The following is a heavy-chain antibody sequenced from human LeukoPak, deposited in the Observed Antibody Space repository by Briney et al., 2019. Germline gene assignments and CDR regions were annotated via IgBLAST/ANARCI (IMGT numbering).Heavy chain of an antibody. V-gene: IGHV3-7*01. CDR3: AREDRYARDY. J-gene: IGHJ4*02. CDR1: GFTFSSYW. Sequence: GGSLRLSCAASGFTFSSYWMSWVRQAPGKGLEWVANIKPDSSEIYYADSVKGRFTSSRDNAKNSLYLQMHSLRAEDTAVYYCAREDRYARDYWGQGTLVTVSS. CDR2: IKPDSSEI. D-gene: IGHD2-8*01.